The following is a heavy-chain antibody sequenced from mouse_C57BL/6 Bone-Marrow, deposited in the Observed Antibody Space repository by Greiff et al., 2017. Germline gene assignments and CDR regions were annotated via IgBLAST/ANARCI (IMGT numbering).Heavy chain of an antibody. Sequence: EVKLVESGGGLVKPGGSLKLSCAASGFTFSDYGMHWVRQAPEKGLEWVAYISSGSSTIYYADPVKGRFTISRDNAKNTLFLQMTSLRSEDTAMYYCAGDSSGSYYFDYWGQGTTLTVSS. D-gene: IGHD3-2*02. CDR1: GFTFSDYG. CDR3: AGDSSGSYYFDY. V-gene: IGHV5-17*01. J-gene: IGHJ2*01. CDR2: ISSGSSTI.